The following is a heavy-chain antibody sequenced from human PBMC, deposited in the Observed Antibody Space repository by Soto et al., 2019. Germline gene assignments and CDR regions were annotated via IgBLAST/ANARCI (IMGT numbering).Heavy chain of an antibody. CDR3: ARGTPDTAIVTGAFDI. J-gene: IGHJ3*02. CDR2: ISAYNGNT. CDR1: GYTFTSYG. Sequence: ASVKVSCKASGYTFTSYGISWVRQAPGQGLEWMGWISAYNGNTNYAQKLQGRVTMTTDTSTSTAYMELRSLRSDDTAVYYCARGTPDTAIVTGAFDIWGQGTMVTVSS. V-gene: IGHV1-18*01. D-gene: IGHD5-18*01.